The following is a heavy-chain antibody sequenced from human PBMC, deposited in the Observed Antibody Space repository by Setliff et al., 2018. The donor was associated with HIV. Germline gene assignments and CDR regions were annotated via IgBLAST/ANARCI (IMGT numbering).Heavy chain of an antibody. Sequence: SVKVFCKASGGTFSSYAISWVRQAPGQGLEWLGGIIPIFGTANYAQKFQGRVTITTDESTSTAYMELSSLRSEDTAVYYCASGGSGSYLPVPDAFDIWGQGTMVTVSS. CDR1: GGTFSSYA. J-gene: IGHJ3*02. V-gene: IGHV1-69*05. CDR2: IIPIFGTA. CDR3: ASGGSGSYLPVPDAFDI. D-gene: IGHD1-26*01.